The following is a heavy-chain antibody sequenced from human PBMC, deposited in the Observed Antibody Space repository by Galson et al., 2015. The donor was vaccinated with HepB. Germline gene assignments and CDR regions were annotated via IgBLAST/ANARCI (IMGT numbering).Heavy chain of an antibody. D-gene: IGHD6-13*01. Sequence: CAISGDSVSSNSAAWNWIRQSPSRGLEWLGRTYYRSKWYNDYAVSVKSRITINPDTSKNQFSLQLNSVTPEDTVVYYCAAAGPIYYYYGMDVWGQGTTVTVSS. CDR3: AAAGPIYYYYGMDV. CDR2: TYYRSKWYN. CDR1: GDSVSSNSAA. V-gene: IGHV6-1*01. J-gene: IGHJ6*02.